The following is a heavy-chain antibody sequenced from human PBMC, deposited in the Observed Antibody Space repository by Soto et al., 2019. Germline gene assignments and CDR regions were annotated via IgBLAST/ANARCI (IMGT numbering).Heavy chain of an antibody. CDR1: GGSFSGYY. Sequence: SETLSLTCAVYGGSFSGYYWSWIRQPPGKGLEWIGEINHSGSTNYNPSLKSRVTISVDTSKNQFSLKLSSVTAADTAVYYCARGRVTGRVLSTGYYMDVWGKGTTVTVSS. V-gene: IGHV4-34*01. CDR2: INHSGST. J-gene: IGHJ6*03. D-gene: IGHD1-20*01. CDR3: ARGRVTGRVLSTGYYMDV.